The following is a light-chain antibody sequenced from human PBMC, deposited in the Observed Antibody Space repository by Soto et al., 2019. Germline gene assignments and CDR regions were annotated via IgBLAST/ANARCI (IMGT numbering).Light chain of an antibody. CDR3: CSYAGSSTYV. CDR2: EGT. CDR1: SSDVGSYDL. J-gene: IGLJ1*01. V-gene: IGLV2-23*01. Sequence: QSALTQPASVSGSPGQSITISCTGTSSDVGSYDLVSWYRQHPGKAPKLMIYEGTKRPSGVSNRFSGSKSGNTASLTISGLQAEDEADYYCCSYAGSSTYVFGNGTKLTVL.